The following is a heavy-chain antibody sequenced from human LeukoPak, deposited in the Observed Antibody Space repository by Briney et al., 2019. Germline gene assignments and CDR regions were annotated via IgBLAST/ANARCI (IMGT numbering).Heavy chain of an antibody. V-gene: IGHV3-30*18. J-gene: IGHJ4*02. CDR3: AKDGQWLVRYADY. CDR1: GXTFSSYG. D-gene: IGHD6-19*01. Sequence: GGSLRLSCAASGXTFSSYGMHWVRQAPGKGLEWVAVISYDGSNKYYAASVKGRFTISRDNSKNTLYLQMNSLRAENTAVYYCAKDGQWLVRYADYWGQGTLVTVSS. CDR2: ISYDGSNK.